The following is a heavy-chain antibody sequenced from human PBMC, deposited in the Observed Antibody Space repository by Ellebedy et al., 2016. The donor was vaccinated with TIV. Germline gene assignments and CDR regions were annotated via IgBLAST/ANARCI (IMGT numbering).Heavy chain of an antibody. Sequence: AASVKVSCKASGYTFTRYYIHWARQAPGQGFEYMGIINPSGGRTSYAQKFQGRVTMTRDTSTSTFYMELSSLRSEDTAVYYCARVGDGSDYWGQGTLVTVSS. V-gene: IGHV1-46*01. CDR1: GYTFTRYY. CDR3: ARVGDGSDY. CDR2: INPSGGRT. J-gene: IGHJ4*02. D-gene: IGHD2-15*01.